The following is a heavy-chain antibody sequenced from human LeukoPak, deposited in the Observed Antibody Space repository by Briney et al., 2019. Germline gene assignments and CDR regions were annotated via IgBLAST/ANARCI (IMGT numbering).Heavy chain of an antibody. CDR1: GFTFSSYA. D-gene: IGHD2-15*01. V-gene: IGHV3-30*04. J-gene: IGHJ6*02. CDR2: ISYDGSNK. CDR3: ARGLGYCSGGSCYTDYYYYSMDV. Sequence: GGSLRLSCAASGFTFSSYAMHWVRQAPGKGLEWVAVISYDGSNKYYADSVKGRFTISRDNSKNTLYLQMNSLRAEDTAVYYCARGLGYCSGGSCYTDYYYYSMDVWGQGTTVTVSS.